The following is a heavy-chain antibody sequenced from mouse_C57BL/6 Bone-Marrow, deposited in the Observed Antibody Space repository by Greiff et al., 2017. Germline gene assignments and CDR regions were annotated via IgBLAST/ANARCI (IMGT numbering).Heavy chain of an antibody. D-gene: IGHD2-4*01. V-gene: IGHV14-2*01. CDR2: IDPEDGET. Sequence: VQLQQSGAELVKPGASVKLSCTASGFNIKDYYMHWVKQRTEQGLEWIGRIDPEDGETKYAPKFQGKATITADTSANTAYLQLSSLTSEDTAVDYWAPDCPKGVFDYWGQGTTLTVSS. CDR3: APDCPKGVFDY. CDR1: GFNIKDYY. J-gene: IGHJ2*01.